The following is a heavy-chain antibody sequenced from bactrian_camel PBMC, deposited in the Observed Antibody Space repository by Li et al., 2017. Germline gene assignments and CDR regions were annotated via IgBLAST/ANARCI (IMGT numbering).Heavy chain of an antibody. CDR2: INSIADTT. D-gene: IGHD6*01. Sequence: HVQLVESGGGLVQAGGSLRLSCGSSSGHTGRMYCMAWFRLAPGKGLEWVSTINSIADTTYYADSVKGRFTVSRDNARNTLYLHLSSLRTEDTAMYYCAADRGELFPYGTSWHYWGQGTQVTVS. CDR3: AADRGELFPYGTSWHY. CDR1: GHTGRMYC. V-gene: IGHV3S1*01. J-gene: IGHJ4*01.